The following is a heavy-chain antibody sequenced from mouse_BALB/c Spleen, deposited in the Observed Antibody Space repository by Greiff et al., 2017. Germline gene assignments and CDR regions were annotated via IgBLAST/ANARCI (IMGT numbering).Heavy chain of an antibody. V-gene: IGHV1S81*02. J-gene: IGHJ3*01. CDR3: AREDSSGSSWFAY. CDR2: INPSNGRT. D-gene: IGHD3-2*01. Sequence: QVHVKQSGAELVKPGASVKLSCKASGYTFTSYWMHWVKQRPGQGLEWIGEINPSNGRTNYNEKFKSKATLTVDKSSSTAYMQLSSLTSEDSAVYYCAREDSSGSSWFAYWGQGTLVTVSA. CDR1: GYTFTSYW.